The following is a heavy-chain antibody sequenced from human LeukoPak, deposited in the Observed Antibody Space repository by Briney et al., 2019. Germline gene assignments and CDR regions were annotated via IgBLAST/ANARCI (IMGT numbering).Heavy chain of an antibody. CDR1: GFTFSSYA. J-gene: IGHJ4*02. Sequence: PGGSLRLSCAASGFTFSSYAMSWVRQAPGTGLEWLSVIYSDGSTEYAGSVKGRVTISRDNSKNALYLQINSLRAEDTAVYFCARALTYSTGWYSFDYWGQGTLVIVSS. CDR2: IYSDGST. CDR3: ARALTYSTGWYSFDY. D-gene: IGHD6-19*01. V-gene: IGHV3-66*01.